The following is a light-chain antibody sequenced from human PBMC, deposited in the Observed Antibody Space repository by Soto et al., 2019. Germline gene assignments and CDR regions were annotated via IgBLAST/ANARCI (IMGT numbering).Light chain of an antibody. CDR2: DAS. Sequence: EILLTQSPATLSLSPGERATLSCRASQSVGTYLAWYQQKPGQAPRLVIYDASSKATGTPDRFSGSGSGTDFTLTIRRLEPEDFAVYYCQYYGSSHSNTFGQGTRLEIK. CDR1: QSVGTY. V-gene: IGKV3-20*01. CDR3: QYYGSSHSNT. J-gene: IGKJ5*01.